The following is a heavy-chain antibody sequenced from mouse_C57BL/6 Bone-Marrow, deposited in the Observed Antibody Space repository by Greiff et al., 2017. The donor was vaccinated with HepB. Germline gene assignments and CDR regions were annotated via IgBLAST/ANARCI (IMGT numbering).Heavy chain of an antibody. D-gene: IGHD3-2*02. J-gene: IGHJ2*01. CDR2: IYPGSGST. V-gene: IGHV1-55*01. Sequence: QVQLQQPGAELVKPGASVKMSCKASGYTFTSYWITWVKQRPGQGLEWIGDIYPGSGSTNYNEKFKSKATLTVDTSSSTAYMQLSSLTSEDSAVYYCARAESSTAQPYYFDYWGQGTTLTVSS. CDR1: GYTFTSYW. CDR3: ARAESSTAQPYYFDY.